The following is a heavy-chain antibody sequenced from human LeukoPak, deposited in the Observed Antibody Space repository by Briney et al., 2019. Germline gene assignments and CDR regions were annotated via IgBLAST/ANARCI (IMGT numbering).Heavy chain of an antibody. V-gene: IGHV4-59*08. CDR3: ARHQLRYGMDV. CDR1: GGSISSYY. Sequence: SETLSLTCTVSGGSISSYYWSWIRQPPGKGLEWIGYIYYSGSTNYNPSLKSRVTISVDTSKNQFSLKLSSVTAADTAVYYCARHQLRYGMDVWGQGTTVTVSS. CDR2: IYYSGST. J-gene: IGHJ6*02.